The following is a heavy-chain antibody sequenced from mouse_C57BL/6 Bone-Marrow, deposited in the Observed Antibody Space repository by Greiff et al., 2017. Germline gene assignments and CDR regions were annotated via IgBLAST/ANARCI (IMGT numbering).Heavy chain of an antibody. CDR1: GFTFSDYG. J-gene: IGHJ4*01. Sequence: EVMLVESGGGLVQPGGSLKLSCAASGFTFSDYGMAWVRQAPRKGPEWVAFISNLAYSIYYADTVTGRFTISSANAKNTLYLEMSSLRSEDTAMYYCARHQYGSSYNARDYWGQGTSVTVSS. CDR2: ISNLAYSI. V-gene: IGHV5-15*04. D-gene: IGHD1-1*01. CDR3: ARHQYGSSYNARDY.